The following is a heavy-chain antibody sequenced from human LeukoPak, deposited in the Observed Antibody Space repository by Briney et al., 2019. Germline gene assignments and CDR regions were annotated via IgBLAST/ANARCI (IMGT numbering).Heavy chain of an antibody. Sequence: GGSLRLSCAASGFTFNTYWMHWVRQAPGKGLVWVSRINGDGSSISYADSVKGRFTISRDNAKNTLYLQLNSLRAEDTAVYYCARGGGSGTYRLDYWGQGTLVTASS. V-gene: IGHV3-74*01. J-gene: IGHJ4*02. CDR1: GFTFNTYW. CDR3: ARGGGSGTYRLDY. CDR2: INGDGSSI. D-gene: IGHD3-10*01.